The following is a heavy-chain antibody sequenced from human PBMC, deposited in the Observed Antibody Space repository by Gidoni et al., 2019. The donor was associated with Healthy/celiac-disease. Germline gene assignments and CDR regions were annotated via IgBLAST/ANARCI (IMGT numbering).Heavy chain of an antibody. D-gene: IGHD6-13*01. CDR1: GFTFSSYG. J-gene: IGHJ4*02. V-gene: IGHV3-33*01. CDR3: ARQGRGSSWYDHDY. Sequence: QVQLVESGGGVVQPGRSLRLSCAASGFTFSSYGMHWVRQAPGKGLEWVAVIWYDGSNKYYADSVKGRFTISRDNSKNTLYLQMNSLRAEDTAVYYCARQGRGSSWYDHDYWGQGTLVTVSS. CDR2: IWYDGSNK.